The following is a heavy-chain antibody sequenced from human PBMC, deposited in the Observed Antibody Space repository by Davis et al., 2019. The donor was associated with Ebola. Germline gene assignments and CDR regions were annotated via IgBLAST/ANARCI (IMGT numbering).Heavy chain of an antibody. V-gene: IGHV4-34*01. J-gene: IGHJ6*02. CDR1: GGSFSGYY. D-gene: IGHD2-2*01. Sequence: PSETLSLTCAVYGGSFSGYYWSWIRQPPGKGLEWIGEINHSGSTNYNPSLKSRVTISVDTSKNQFSLKLSSVTAADTAVYYCARGRRYCSSTSCYASLYYYYGMDVWGQGTTVTVSS. CDR3: ARGRRYCSSTSCYASLYYYYGMDV. CDR2: INHSGST.